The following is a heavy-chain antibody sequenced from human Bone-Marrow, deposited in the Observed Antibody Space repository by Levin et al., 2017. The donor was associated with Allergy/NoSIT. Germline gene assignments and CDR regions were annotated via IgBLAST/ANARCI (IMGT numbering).Heavy chain of an antibody. Sequence: GSLRLSCIVSGDSVRSGSYYWTWIRQPPGKGLEWIGYAYYSGTTNYNPSLKSRVTISVDTSKNQFSLRMNSVTAADTAVYYCARMPYYDSGGYAFHYGLDVWGQGTTVTVSS. J-gene: IGHJ6*02. V-gene: IGHV4-61*01. D-gene: IGHD3-22*01. CDR1: GDSVRSGSYY. CDR3: ARMPYYDSGGYAFHYGLDV. CDR2: AYYSGTT.